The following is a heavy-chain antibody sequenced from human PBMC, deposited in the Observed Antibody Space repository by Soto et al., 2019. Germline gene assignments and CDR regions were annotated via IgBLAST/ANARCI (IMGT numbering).Heavy chain of an antibody. Sequence: GGSLRLSCAASGFTFSSYAMSWVRQAPGKGLEWVSAISGSGGSTYYADSVKGRFTISRDNSKNTLYLQMNSLRAEDTAVYYCAKDQGIVGATFGDYWGQGTLVTVSS. V-gene: IGHV3-23*01. CDR1: GFTFSSYA. CDR2: ISGSGGST. J-gene: IGHJ4*02. D-gene: IGHD1-26*01. CDR3: AKDQGIVGATFGDY.